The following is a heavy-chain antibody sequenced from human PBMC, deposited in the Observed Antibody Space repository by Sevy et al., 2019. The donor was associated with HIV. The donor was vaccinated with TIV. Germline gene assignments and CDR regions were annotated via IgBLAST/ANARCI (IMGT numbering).Heavy chain of an antibody. D-gene: IGHD3-22*01. CDR3: AREGGPYYYDSSGYEYYFDY. V-gene: IGHV1-18*01. J-gene: IGHJ4*02. CDR1: GYTFTSYG. Sequence: ASVKVSCKASGYTFTSYGISWVRQAPGQGLEWMGWISAYNGNTNYAQKLQGRVTMTTDTSTSTVYMELRSLRSDDTAVYYCAREGGPYYYDSSGYEYYFDYWGQGTLVTVSS. CDR2: ISAYNGNT.